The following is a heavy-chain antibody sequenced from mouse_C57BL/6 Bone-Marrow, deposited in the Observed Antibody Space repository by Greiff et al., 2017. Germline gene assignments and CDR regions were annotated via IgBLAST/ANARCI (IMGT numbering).Heavy chain of an antibody. Sequence: EVQLVESGGGLVQPGGSLKLSCAASGFTFSNYYMYWVRQTPEKRLEWVAYISNGGGSTYYPDTVKGRFTISSDNAKNTLYLQMSSLKSEDTAMDYCARQTYYSNYDAMDYWGQGTSVTVSS. D-gene: IGHD2-5*01. V-gene: IGHV5-12*01. CDR3: ARQTYYSNYDAMDY. CDR2: ISNGGGST. CDR1: GFTFSNYY. J-gene: IGHJ4*01.